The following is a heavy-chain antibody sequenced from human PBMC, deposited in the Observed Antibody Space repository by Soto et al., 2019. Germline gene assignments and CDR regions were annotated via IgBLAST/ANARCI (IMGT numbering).Heavy chain of an antibody. Sequence: PGGSLRLSCAASGFTFSSYAMSWVRQAPGKGLEWVSAISGSGGSTYYADSVKGRFTISRDNSKNTLYLQMNSLRAEDTAVYYCANGRRRFYYGMDVWGQGXTVTVYS. CDR1: GFTFSSYA. J-gene: IGHJ6*02. CDR2: ISGSGGST. V-gene: IGHV3-23*01. CDR3: ANGRRRFYYGMDV. D-gene: IGHD4-17*01.